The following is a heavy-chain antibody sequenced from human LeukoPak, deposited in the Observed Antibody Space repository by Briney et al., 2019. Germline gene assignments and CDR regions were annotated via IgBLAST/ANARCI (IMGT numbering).Heavy chain of an antibody. CDR1: GGSISSSSYY. CDR2: VYYSGST. CDR3: ARQEQWLPWFDY. V-gene: IGHV4-39*01. Sequence: SETLSLTCTVSGGSISSSSYYWGWIRQPPGKGLEWIGSVYYSGSTYYNPSLKSRVTISVDTSKNQFSLKLSSVAAADTAVYYCARQEQWLPWFDYWGQGTLVTVSS. D-gene: IGHD6-19*01. J-gene: IGHJ4*02.